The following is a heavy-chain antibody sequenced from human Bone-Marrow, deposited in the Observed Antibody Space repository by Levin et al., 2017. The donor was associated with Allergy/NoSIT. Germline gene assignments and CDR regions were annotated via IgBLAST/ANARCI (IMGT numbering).Heavy chain of an antibody. V-gene: IGHV4-59*01. CDR3: ARDSSGWSASFEY. D-gene: IGHD3-22*01. CDR1: GGSINNYY. J-gene: IGHJ4*02. Sequence: PSETLSLTCTVSGGSINNYYWSWIRQSPGRGLEWIGYIYYSGTTNYNPSFKSRVTIAVDKSKNQVSLNLTSVTAADTAVYFCARDSSGWSASFEYWGQGVPVIVSS. CDR2: IYYSGTT.